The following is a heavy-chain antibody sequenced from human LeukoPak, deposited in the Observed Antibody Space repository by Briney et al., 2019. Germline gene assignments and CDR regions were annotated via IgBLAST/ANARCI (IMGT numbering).Heavy chain of an antibody. CDR3: ARGGYNWNDGNWFDP. J-gene: IGHJ5*02. CDR1: GFTFSSYE. Sequence: GGSLRLSCAASGFTFSSYEMNWVRQAPGKGLEWVSYISSSSSTIYYADSVKGRFTISRDNAKNSLYLQMNSLRAEDTAVYYCARGGYNWNDGNWFDPWGQGTLVTVSS. D-gene: IGHD1-20*01. CDR2: ISSSSSTI. V-gene: IGHV3-48*01.